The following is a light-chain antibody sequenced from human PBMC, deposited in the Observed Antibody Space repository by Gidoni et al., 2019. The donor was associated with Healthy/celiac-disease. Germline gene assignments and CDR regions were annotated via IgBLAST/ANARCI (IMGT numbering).Light chain of an antibody. CDR1: QSVSSY. V-gene: IGKV3-11*01. CDR3: QQRSNWPQFT. J-gene: IGKJ3*01. Sequence: EIVLTQSPATLSLYPGERATLSCRASQSVSSYLAWYQQKPGQAHRLLIYDASNRATGIPARFSGSGSGTDFTLTISSLEPEDFAVYYCQQRSNWPQFTFGPGTKVDIK. CDR2: DAS.